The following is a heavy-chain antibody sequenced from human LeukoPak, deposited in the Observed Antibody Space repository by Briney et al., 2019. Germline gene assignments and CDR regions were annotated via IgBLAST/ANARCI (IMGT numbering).Heavy chain of an antibody. V-gene: IGHV4-4*02. D-gene: IGHD3-16*02. Sequence: SETLSLTCAVSGGSISSSNWWSWVRQPPGKGLEWIGEINHSGSTNYNPSLKSRVTISVDTSKNQFSLKLSSVTAADTAVYYCARWLVRKVTFGGVIVKGYYYYGMDVWGQGTTVTVSS. CDR3: ARWLVRKVTFGGVIVKGYYYYGMDV. CDR1: GGSISSSNW. CDR2: INHSGST. J-gene: IGHJ6*02.